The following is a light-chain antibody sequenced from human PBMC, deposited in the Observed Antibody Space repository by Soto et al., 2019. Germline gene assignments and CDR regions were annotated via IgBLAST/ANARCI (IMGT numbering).Light chain of an antibody. V-gene: IGKV1-5*01. CDR3: HQYYSYVYT. CDR1: QSISNW. CDR2: DAS. J-gene: IGKJ2*01. Sequence: DIQMTQSPSTLSASVGDRVTITCRASQSISNWLAWFQQKPGKAPKLLIYDASNLESGVPSRFSGSGSAPEFTLTISSLQPDDFANYYCHQYYSYVYTFGQGTKVEIK.